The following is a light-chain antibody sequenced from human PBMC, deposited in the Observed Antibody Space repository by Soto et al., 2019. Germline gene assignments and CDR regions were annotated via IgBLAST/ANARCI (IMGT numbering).Light chain of an antibody. J-gene: IGLJ1*01. CDR3: AAWDDSLSGFYV. CDR1: SSNIGSNN. Sequence: QSVLTQPPSASGTPGQRVSISCSGSSSNIGSNNVYWYQHHPGTAPKLLIYRDNQRPSGVPDRFSGSKSGTSASLAISGLRSEDEADYYCAAWDDSLSGFYVFGTGTKDTVL. CDR2: RDN. V-gene: IGLV1-47*01.